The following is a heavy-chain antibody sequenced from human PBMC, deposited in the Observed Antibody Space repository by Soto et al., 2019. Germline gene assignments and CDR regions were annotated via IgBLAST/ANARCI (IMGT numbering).Heavy chain of an antibody. V-gene: IGHV4-59*01. CDR1: GGSISSYY. CDR3: ARVTVDILTGYYKWSWFDP. D-gene: IGHD3-9*01. CDR2: IYYSGST. J-gene: IGHJ5*02. Sequence: SETLSLTCTVSGGSISSYYWSWIRQPPGKGLEWIGYIYYSGSTNYNPSLKSRVTISVDTSKNQFSLKLSSVTAADTAVYYCARVTVDILTGYYKWSWFDPWGQGTLVTSPQ.